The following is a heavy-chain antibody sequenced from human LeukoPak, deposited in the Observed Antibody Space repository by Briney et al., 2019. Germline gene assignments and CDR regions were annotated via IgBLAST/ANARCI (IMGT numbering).Heavy chain of an antibody. CDR3: ARVWGSYRFYFDY. CDR2: IRYDGSNK. CDR1: GFTFSSYG. Sequence: GGSLRLSCAASGFTFSSYGMHWVRQAPGKGLEWVAFIRYDGSNKYYADSVKGRFTISRDSSKNTLYLQMNSLRAEDTAVYYCARVWGSYRFYFDYWGQGTLVTVSS. V-gene: IGHV3-30*02. D-gene: IGHD3-16*02. J-gene: IGHJ4*02.